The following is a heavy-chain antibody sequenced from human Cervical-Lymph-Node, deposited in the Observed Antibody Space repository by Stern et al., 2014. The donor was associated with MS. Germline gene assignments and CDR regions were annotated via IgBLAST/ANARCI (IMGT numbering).Heavy chain of an antibody. CDR2: INAYSGTP. J-gene: IGHJ4*02. V-gene: IGHV7-4-1*01. CDR3: ANQGARGFGHSPTTY. D-gene: IGHD4-23*01. CDR1: GYALTSSA. Sequence: VQLVESGSALKKPAASVKISCTASGYALTSSAMTWVRQAPGQGLERMWCINAYSGTPKNGQDFARRVVLTFDTSVTPAYLQICRLKADDTALYYCANQGARGFGHSPTTYWGQGTLVTVSS.